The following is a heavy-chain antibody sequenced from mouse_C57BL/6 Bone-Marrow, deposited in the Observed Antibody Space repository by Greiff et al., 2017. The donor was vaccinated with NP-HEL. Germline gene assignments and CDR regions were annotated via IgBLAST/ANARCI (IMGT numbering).Heavy chain of an antibody. CDR3: ASRGRDMDY. J-gene: IGHJ4*01. CDR1: GYTFTSYG. CDR2: IYPRSGNT. V-gene: IGHV1-81*01. D-gene: IGHD3-3*01. Sequence: VQLQQSGAELARPGASVKLSCKASGYTFTSYGISWVKQRTGQGLEWIGEIYPRSGNTYSNEKFKGKATLTADKSSSTAYMELRSMTSEDCAVYFCASRGRDMDYWGQGTSVTVSS.